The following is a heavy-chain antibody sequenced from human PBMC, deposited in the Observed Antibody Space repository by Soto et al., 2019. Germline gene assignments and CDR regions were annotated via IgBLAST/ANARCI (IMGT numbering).Heavy chain of an antibody. D-gene: IGHD4-17*01. CDR3: ARDDYGDYYFDQ. Sequence: PGGSLRLSCAASGFTFSGYWMHWVRQAPGKGLVWVSRINSDGSSTTYADFVKGRFTISRDNAKNTLYLQMNSLRAEDTAVYYCARDDYGDYYFDQWGQGTLVTVSS. V-gene: IGHV3-74*03. J-gene: IGHJ4*02. CDR1: GFTFSGYW. CDR2: INSDGSST.